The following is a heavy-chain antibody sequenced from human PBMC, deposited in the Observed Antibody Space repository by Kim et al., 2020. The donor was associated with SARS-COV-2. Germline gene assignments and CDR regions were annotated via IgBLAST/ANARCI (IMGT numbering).Heavy chain of an antibody. Sequence: GWSLRLSCAASGFTFSSYGMHWVRQAPGKGLEWVAVISYDGSNKYYADSVKGRFTISRDNSKNTLYLQMNSLRAEDTAVYYCAKDQDGYNEYHYYGMDVWGQGTTVTVSS. CDR2: ISYDGSNK. J-gene: IGHJ6*02. D-gene: IGHD5-12*01. V-gene: IGHV3-30*18. CDR1: GFTFSSYG. CDR3: AKDQDGYNEYHYYGMDV.